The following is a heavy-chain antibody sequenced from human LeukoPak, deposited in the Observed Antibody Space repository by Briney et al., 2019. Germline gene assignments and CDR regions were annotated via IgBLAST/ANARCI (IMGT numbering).Heavy chain of an antibody. CDR2: IYHSGST. V-gene: IGHV4-4*02. D-gene: IGHD4-17*01. Sequence: SGTLSLTCAVSGGSISSSNWWSWVRQPPGKGLEWIGEIYHSGSTNYNPSLKSRVTISVDKSKNQFSLKLSSVTAADTAVYYCARNYGDYVIWFDPWGQGTLVTVSS. J-gene: IGHJ5*02. CDR1: GGSISSSNW. CDR3: ARNYGDYVIWFDP.